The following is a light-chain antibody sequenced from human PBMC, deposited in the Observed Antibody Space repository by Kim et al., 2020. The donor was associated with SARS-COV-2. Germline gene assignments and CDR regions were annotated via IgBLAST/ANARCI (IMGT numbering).Light chain of an antibody. Sequence: SPGERAALSCRASQSVLTNYLAWYQQKPGQAPRLLIYATSTRATDIPDRFSGSGSGTDFTLTISRLEPEDFGLYFCQQYAGSPMYSFGQGTKLEI. CDR2: ATS. V-gene: IGKV3-20*01. CDR3: QQYAGSPMYS. J-gene: IGKJ2*03. CDR1: QSVLTNY.